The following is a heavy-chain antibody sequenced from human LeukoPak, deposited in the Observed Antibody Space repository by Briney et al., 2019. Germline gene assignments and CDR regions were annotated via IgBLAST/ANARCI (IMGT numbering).Heavy chain of an antibody. CDR2: IYSTGST. Sequence: KPSETLSLTCTVSGGSINFYYWSWIRQPAGKGLEWIGRIYSTGSTNYSPSLKSRVTMSVDKSKNQFSLNLSSVTAGDTAVYYCARGIADPYSFDSWGQGTLVTVSS. V-gene: IGHV4-4*07. J-gene: IGHJ4*02. D-gene: IGHD6-13*01. CDR1: GGSINFYY. CDR3: ARGIADPYSFDS.